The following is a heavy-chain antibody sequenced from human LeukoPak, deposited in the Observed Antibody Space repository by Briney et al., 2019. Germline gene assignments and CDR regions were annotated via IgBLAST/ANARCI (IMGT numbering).Heavy chain of an antibody. D-gene: IGHD2-15*01. Sequence: SETLSLTCTVSGGSISSSTYYWAWIRQSPGKGLEWIGSITYSGSTYYNPSLESRVTISVDTSKNQFSLKLSSVTAADTAVYYCASTGYCSGGSCYAAWFDYWGQGTLVTVSS. CDR1: GGSISSSTYY. CDR2: ITYSGST. J-gene: IGHJ4*02. CDR3: ASTGYCSGGSCYAAWFDY. V-gene: IGHV4-39*07.